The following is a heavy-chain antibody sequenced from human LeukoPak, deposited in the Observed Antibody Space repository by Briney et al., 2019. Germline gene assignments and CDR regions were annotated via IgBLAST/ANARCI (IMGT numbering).Heavy chain of an antibody. CDR1: GYSISSGYY. Sequence: KASETLSLTCAVSGYSISSGYYWGWIRQPPGKGLEGIGSIYHSGSTYYNPSLKSRVTISVDTSKNQFSLKLSSVTAADTAVYYCAREPLAAKRNWFDPWGQGTLVTVSS. CDR3: AREPLAAKRNWFDP. J-gene: IGHJ5*02. V-gene: IGHV4-38-2*02. D-gene: IGHD2-15*01. CDR2: IYHSGST.